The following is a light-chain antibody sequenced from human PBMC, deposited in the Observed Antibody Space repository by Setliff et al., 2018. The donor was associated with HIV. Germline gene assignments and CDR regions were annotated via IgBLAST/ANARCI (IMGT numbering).Light chain of an antibody. J-gene: IGLJ1*01. CDR2: EVT. Sequence: QSALTQPASVSGSPGQSITISCTGTSSDVGAYIYVSWYQQHPGKAPKLMIYEVTHRPSGVSNRFPGSKSGNTASLTISGLQPEDEADYYCSSYTSSSTPVFGTGTKVTVL. CDR3: SSYTSSSTPV. V-gene: IGLV2-14*01. CDR1: SSDVGAYIY.